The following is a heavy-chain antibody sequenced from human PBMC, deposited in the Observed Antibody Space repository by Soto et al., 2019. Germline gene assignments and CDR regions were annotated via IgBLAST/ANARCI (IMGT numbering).Heavy chain of an antibody. CDR1: GFTFSNYA. D-gene: IGHD1-7*01. J-gene: IGHJ4*02. V-gene: IGHV3-23*04. Sequence: EVQLVESGGGLVQPGGSLRLSCAASGFTFSNYAMSWVRQAPGKGLEWVSAISASGDDTFYAGSVQGRFTISRDKYRSKLHLQVQIMSVDDTAIDYCSKDPRTVGANWYSYFDHWGQGTMVTVSS. CDR2: ISASGDDT. CDR3: SKDPRTVGANWYSYFDH.